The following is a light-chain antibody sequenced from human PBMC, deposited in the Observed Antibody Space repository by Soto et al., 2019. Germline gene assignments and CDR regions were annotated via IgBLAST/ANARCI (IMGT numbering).Light chain of an antibody. CDR1: QDIRNT. CDR2: DAS. Sequence: AIQMTQSPSSLSAPSGYILSISCRASQDIRNTLAWYQQKPGKAPDPLIYDASRLAGGVPSRFSGSESGTEFTLTIGSLQPDDFATYFCQQYYNYSTFGQGTKVDIK. V-gene: IGKV1D-13*01. J-gene: IGKJ1*01. CDR3: QQYYNYST.